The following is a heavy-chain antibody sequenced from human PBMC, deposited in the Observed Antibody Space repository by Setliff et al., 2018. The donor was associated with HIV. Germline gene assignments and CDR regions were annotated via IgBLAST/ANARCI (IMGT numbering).Heavy chain of an antibody. J-gene: IGHJ6*03. CDR2: INAGNGNT. CDR1: GYIFTNYV. V-gene: IGHV1-3*01. CDR3: ARGPRVVPVAGEGYYYMDV. Sequence: ASVKVSCKASGYIFTNYVIHWVRQAPGQRLEWMGWINAGNGNTKYSQKFQGRVTITRDKSATTAYMELSSLRSEDTAVYYCARGPRVVPVAGEGYYYMDVWG. D-gene: IGHD2-2*01.